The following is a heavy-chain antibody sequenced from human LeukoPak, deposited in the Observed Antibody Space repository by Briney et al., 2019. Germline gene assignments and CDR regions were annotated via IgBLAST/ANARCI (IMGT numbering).Heavy chain of an antibody. D-gene: IGHD3-3*01. CDR1: GFTSGDYA. Sequence: PGRSLRLSCTASGFTSGDYAMSCVRQAPGKGLEWVGFISSKADVGTTEYAASVKGRFNISRDDSKSIAYLQMNSLKTEDTAVYYCTRDGEYYDFWSGYYYYYYYGMDVWGQGTTVTVSS. J-gene: IGHJ6*02. CDR3: TRDGEYYDFWSGYYYYYYYGMDV. CDR2: ISSKADVGTT. V-gene: IGHV3-49*04.